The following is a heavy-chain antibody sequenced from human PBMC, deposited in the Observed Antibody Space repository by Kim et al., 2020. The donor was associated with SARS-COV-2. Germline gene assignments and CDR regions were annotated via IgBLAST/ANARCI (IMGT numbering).Heavy chain of an antibody. CDR2: IYPGDSDT. CDR3: ARSGSLGGILYYFDY. CDR1: GYSFTNYW. Sequence: GESLKISCKGSGYSFTNYWIGWVRQMPGKGLEWMGIIYPGDSDTRYSPSFQGHVTISADKSISTAYLQWSSLKASDTAMYFCARSGSLGGILYYFDYWGQGTLVTVSS. V-gene: IGHV5-51*01. J-gene: IGHJ4*02. D-gene: IGHD3-16*01.